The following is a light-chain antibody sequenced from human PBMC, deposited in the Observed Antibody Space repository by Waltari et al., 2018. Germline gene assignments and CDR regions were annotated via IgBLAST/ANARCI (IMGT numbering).Light chain of an antibody. Sequence: EIVLAPSPVTLSLSPGERATLSCRASQSVSRSLAWYQQKPGQAPRLLIYGTSIRATGIPDRFSGSGSGTDFSLTISRLESEDFAVYYCQHYVRLPATFGQGTKVEIK. CDR3: QHYVRLPAT. CDR1: QSVSRS. CDR2: GTS. J-gene: IGKJ1*01. V-gene: IGKV3-20*01.